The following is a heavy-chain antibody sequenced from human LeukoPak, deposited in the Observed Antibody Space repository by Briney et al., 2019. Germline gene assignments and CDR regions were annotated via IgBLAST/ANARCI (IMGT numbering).Heavy chain of an antibody. V-gene: IGHV4-4*09. CDR3: ARGDSYYGSGSYDY. Sequence: PSETLSLTCTVSSDSISGYYWSWIRQPPGKGLEWIGYIFNSGSTYYNPSLKSRITISVDTSKNQFSLKLSSVTAADTAVYYCARGDSYYGSGSYDYWGQGTLVTVSS. D-gene: IGHD3-10*01. CDR1: SDSISGYY. J-gene: IGHJ4*02. CDR2: IFNSGST.